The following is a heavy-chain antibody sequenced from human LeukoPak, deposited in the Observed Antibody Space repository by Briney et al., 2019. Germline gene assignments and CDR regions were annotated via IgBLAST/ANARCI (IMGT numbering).Heavy chain of an antibody. CDR2: MCTSRSN. D-gene: IGHD4-17*01. V-gene: IGHV4-4*07. Sequence: SEPLSLTCTVSVGSISRYHWSWIRHSAGKGLEGLGRMCTSRSNNYNPSVKSRVTMSVDTYKNQFSLKLSSVTAADTAVYYCARDSDDYGDYRLFDYWGQGTLVTVSS. CDR3: ARDSDDYGDYRLFDY. CDR1: VGSISRYH. J-gene: IGHJ4*02.